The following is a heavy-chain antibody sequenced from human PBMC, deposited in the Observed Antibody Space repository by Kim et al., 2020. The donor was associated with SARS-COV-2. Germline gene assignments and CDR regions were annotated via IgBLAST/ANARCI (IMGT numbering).Heavy chain of an antibody. Sequence: VNVKSRITINPDTSKNQFSLQLNSVTPEDTAVYYCARDRGYYDSSGTLDYWGQGTLVTVSS. CDR3: ARDRGYYDSSGTLDY. J-gene: IGHJ4*02. V-gene: IGHV6-1*01. D-gene: IGHD3-22*01.